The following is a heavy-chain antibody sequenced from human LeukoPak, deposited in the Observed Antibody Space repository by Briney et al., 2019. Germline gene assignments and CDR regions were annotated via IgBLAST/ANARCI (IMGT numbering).Heavy chain of an antibody. CDR2: IRSKAYGGTT. J-gene: IGHJ4*02. CDR1: GFTFGDYA. Sequence: GGSLRLSCTASGFTFGDYAMSWVRQAPGKGLEWVGFIRSKAYGGTTEYAASVKGRFTISRDDSKSIAYLQMNSLKTEDTAVYYCTTVTNNDYWGQGTLATVSS. V-gene: IGHV3-49*04. CDR3: TTVTNNDY. D-gene: IGHD4-17*01.